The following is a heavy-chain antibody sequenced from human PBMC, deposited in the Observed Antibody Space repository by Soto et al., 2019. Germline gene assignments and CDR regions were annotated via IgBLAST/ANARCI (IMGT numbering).Heavy chain of an antibody. CDR1: GYTFFTYG. Sequence: ASVKVSCSAYGYTFFTYGITGVRQAPGQGLEWMGWISTYDGNTDYAQKLQGRVTMTTDTSTRTAYMELRSLRSDDTAVYYCARKSSSSSWFDPWGQGTLVTVSS. J-gene: IGHJ5*02. CDR3: ARKSSSSSWFDP. D-gene: IGHD6-6*01. CDR2: ISTYDGNT. V-gene: IGHV1-18*01.